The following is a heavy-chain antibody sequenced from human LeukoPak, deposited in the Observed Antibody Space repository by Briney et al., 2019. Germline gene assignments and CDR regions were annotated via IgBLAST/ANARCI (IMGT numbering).Heavy chain of an antibody. D-gene: IGHD6-19*01. CDR1: GGSISSTTYY. V-gene: IGHV4-39*01. CDR3: ASAAYSSGWSVGKWFDP. J-gene: IGHJ5*02. Sequence: PSETLSLTCTVSGGSISSTTYYWGWIRQPPGKGLEWIGSISSIGSTYYNLSLKSRVTISADTSKNHFSLKLSSVTAADTAVYYCASAAYSSGWSVGKWFDPWGQGTLVTVSS. CDR2: ISSIGST.